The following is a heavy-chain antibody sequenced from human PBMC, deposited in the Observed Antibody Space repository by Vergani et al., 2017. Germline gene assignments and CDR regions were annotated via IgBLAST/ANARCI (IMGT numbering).Heavy chain of an antibody. D-gene: IGHD5-12*01. CDR1: GFTFSSYS. J-gene: IGHJ4*02. Sequence: VQLVESGGGLVQPGGSLRLSCAASGFTFSSYSMHWVRQAPGKGLEWVAVISYDGSNKYYADSVKGRFTISRDNSKNTLYLQMNSLRAEDTAVYYCAREGGGYSGYGPFDYWGQGTLVTVSS. V-gene: IGHV3-30*03. CDR2: ISYDGSNK. CDR3: AREGGGYSGYGPFDY.